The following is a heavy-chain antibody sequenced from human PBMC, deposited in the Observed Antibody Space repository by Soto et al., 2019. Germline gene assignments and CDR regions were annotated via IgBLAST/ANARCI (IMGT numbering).Heavy chain of an antibody. CDR2: IHYSGST. CDR3: ARAVAGYYFDY. Sequence: SETLSLTCAVSGGSISSSNWWSWVRQPPGKGLEWIGEIHYSGSTNYNPSLKSRVTISVDKSKKQFSLKLSSVTAADTAVYYCARAVAGYYFDYWGQGTLVTVSS. V-gene: IGHV4-4*02. D-gene: IGHD6-19*01. J-gene: IGHJ4*02. CDR1: GGSISSSNW.